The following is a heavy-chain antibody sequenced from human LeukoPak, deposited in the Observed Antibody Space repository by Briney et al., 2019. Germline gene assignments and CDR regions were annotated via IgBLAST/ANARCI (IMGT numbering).Heavy chain of an antibody. J-gene: IGHJ4*02. CDR1: GGSISTYY. V-gene: IGHV4-59*01. CDR2: IHHSGYT. D-gene: IGHD5-18*01. Sequence: SETLSLTCTVSGGSISTYYWSWIRQAPGKGLEWIGYIHHSGYTNYKASLKSRVTISVDTSKKQFSLNLRSVTAADTAVYYCVRDGYSYAGGIYYFDYWGQGTLVTVSS. CDR3: VRDGYSYAGGIYYFDY.